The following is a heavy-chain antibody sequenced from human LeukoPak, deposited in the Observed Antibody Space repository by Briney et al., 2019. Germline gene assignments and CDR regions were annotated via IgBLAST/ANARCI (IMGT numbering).Heavy chain of an antibody. Sequence: KPSETLSLTCTVCGGSISSYYWSWIRQPPGKGLEWIGYIYYSGSTNYNPSLKSRVTISVDTSKNQFSLKLSSVTAADTAVYYCASLPASWGQGTLVTVSS. V-gene: IGHV4-59*01. CDR2: IYYSGST. D-gene: IGHD1-14*01. J-gene: IGHJ5*02. CDR3: ASLPAS. CDR1: GGSISSYY.